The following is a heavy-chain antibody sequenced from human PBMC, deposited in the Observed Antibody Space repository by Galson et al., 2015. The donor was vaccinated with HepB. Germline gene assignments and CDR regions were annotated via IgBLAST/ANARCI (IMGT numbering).Heavy chain of an antibody. V-gene: IGHV1-18*01. D-gene: IGHD2-2*01. J-gene: IGHJ4*02. CDR1: GYTFPSYG. Sequence: CKASGYTFPSYGISWVRQAPGQGLEWMGWISAYNGNTNYAQKLQGRVTMTTDTSTSTAYMELRSLRSDDTAVYYCARVRVVPAAADYWGQGTLVTVSS. CDR2: ISAYNGNT. CDR3: ARVRVVPAAADY.